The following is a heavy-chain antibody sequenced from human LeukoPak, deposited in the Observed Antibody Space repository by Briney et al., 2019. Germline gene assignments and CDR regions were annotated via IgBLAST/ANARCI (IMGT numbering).Heavy chain of an antibody. J-gene: IGHJ6*02. CDR3: ARFTPVALFPHTNYGMDV. D-gene: IGHD6-19*01. CDR2: TYYRSKWYN. CDR1: GDSVSSNSAA. V-gene: IGHV6-1*01. Sequence: SQTLSLTCAISGDSVSSNSAAWNWIRQSPSRGLEWLGSTYYRSKWYNDYAVSVKSRITINPDTSKNQFSLQLNSVTPEDTAVYYCARFTPVALFPHTNYGMDVWGQGTTVTVSS.